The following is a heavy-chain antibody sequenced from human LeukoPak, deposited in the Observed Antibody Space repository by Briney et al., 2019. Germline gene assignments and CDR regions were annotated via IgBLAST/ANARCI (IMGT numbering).Heavy chain of an antibody. J-gene: IGHJ4*02. Sequence: GGSLRLSCAASGFTFSRYWMNWVRQSTGKGLEWVANIKQDRSEKYYVDSVKGRFTISRDNAKNSLYLQMNSLRAEDTAVYYCARGLPTDYWGQGTLVTVSS. CDR3: ARGLPTDY. CDR2: IKQDRSEK. V-gene: IGHV3-7*01. D-gene: IGHD5-18*01. CDR1: GFTFSRYW.